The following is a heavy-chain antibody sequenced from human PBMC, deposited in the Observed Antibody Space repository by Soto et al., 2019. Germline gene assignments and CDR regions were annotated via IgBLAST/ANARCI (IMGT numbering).Heavy chain of an antibody. CDR3: LTKPYGSVYFDY. Sequence: SETLSLTCTVSGGSISSYYWCWIRQPPGKGLEWIGYIYYSGSTNYNPSLKSRVTISRDTSKSQLSLHLRSVTTADTAVYYCLTKPYGSVYFDYWGQGTLVTVSS. CDR1: GGSISSYY. D-gene: IGHD3-10*01. V-gene: IGHV4-59*01. CDR2: IYYSGST. J-gene: IGHJ4*02.